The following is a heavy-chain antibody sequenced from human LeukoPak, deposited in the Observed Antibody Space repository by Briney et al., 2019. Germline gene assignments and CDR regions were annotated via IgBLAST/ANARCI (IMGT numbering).Heavy chain of an antibody. CDR3: ARGVGSSSSNWFDP. CDR2: IDTSGKT. D-gene: IGHD6-13*01. Sequence: SETLSLTCTVSGGSISSQYWSWIRQSPGKGLEWIGRIDTSGKTNYNPSLKSRVTISLDKSKGQFSLKVNSVTAADTAVYYCARGVGSSSSNWFDPWGQGALVTVSS. CDR1: GGSISSQY. V-gene: IGHV4-4*07. J-gene: IGHJ5*02.